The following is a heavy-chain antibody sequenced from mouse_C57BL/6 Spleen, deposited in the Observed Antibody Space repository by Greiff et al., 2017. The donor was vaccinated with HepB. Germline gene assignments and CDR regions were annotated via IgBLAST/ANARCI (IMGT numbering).Heavy chain of an antibody. CDR3: ASSWFAY. J-gene: IGHJ3*01. CDR2: INPNNGGT. CDR1: GYTFTDYY. Sequence: EVQLQQSGPELVKPGASVKISCKASGYTFTDYYMNWVKQSHGKSLEWIGDINPNNGGTSYNQKFKGKATLTVDKSSSTAYMELRSLTSEDSAVYYCASSWFAYWGHRTLVTVSA. V-gene: IGHV1-26*01.